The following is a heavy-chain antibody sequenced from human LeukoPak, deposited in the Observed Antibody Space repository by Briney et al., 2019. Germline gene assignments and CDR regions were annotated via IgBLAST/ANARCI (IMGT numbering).Heavy chain of an antibody. J-gene: IGHJ4*02. V-gene: IGHV3-43*02. CDR1: GLTYDDYA. D-gene: IGHD2-21*02. Sequence: GGSLRLACAASGLTYDDYAMHWVREAPGQGLERVSLISGDGSRPYYADSVKGRFTISRDNSKNSLYLQMNSLRTEDTALYYCAKDSFCGGDCYWYDYWGQGTLVTVSS. CDR3: AKDSFCGGDCYWYDY. CDR2: ISGDGSRP.